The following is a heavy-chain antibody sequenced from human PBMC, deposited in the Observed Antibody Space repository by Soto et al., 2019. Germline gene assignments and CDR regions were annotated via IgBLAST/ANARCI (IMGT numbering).Heavy chain of an antibody. D-gene: IGHD3-16*02. V-gene: IGHV4-31*03. J-gene: IGHJ6*01. CDR3: ARGGYCCETICPYAIHHHDGMSV. CDR1: GDSINRGNYY. CDR2: IYHTGST. Sequence: SETLSLTCTVSGDSINRGNYYWNWIRQQPGKGLEWVGYIYHTGSTYYNPSLKSRLTLSVDTSSNQFSLRLSSVTAADTAVYYGARGGYCCETICPYAIHHHDGMSVSGQGTTVTVSS.